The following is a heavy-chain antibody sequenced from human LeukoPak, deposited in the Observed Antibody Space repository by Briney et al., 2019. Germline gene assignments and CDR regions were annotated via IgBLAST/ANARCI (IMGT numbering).Heavy chain of an antibody. J-gene: IGHJ4*02. V-gene: IGHV1-69*05. CDR2: IIPIFGTA. D-gene: IGHD3-10*01. CDR1: GGTFSSYA. Sequence: SVKVSCKASGGTFSSYAISWVRQAPGQGLEWMGRIIPIFGTANYAQKLQGRVTMTTDTSTSTAYMELRSLRSDDTAVYYCARPGHYYGSGSYREGDYWGQGTLVTVSS. CDR3: ARPGHYYGSGSYREGDY.